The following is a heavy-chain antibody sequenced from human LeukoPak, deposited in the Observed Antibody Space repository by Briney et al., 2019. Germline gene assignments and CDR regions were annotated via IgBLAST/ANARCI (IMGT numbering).Heavy chain of an antibody. CDR1: GGSISGYY. D-gene: IGHD6-13*01. CDR3: ARVGSSSSVYYFDY. V-gene: IGHV4-4*07. CDR2: IYTSGST. J-gene: IGHJ4*02. Sequence: SETLSLTCTVSGGSISGYYWSWTRQPAGKGLEWIGRIYTSGSTNYDPSLKSRVTMSVDTSKNQFSLKVSSVTAADTAVYYCARVGSSSSVYYFDYWGQGTLVTVSS.